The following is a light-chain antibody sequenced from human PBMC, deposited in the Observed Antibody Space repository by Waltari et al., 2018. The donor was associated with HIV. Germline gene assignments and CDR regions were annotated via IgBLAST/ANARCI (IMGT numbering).Light chain of an antibody. CDR2: DVY. CDR1: SNDVGAYDY. V-gene: IGLV2-14*01. CDR3: ASFTSGRLNV. J-gene: IGLJ1*01. Sequence: QSALTQPASVSGSPGQSITISCTGTSNDVGAYDYVSWYQQSPGKVPKLLIYDVYNRPSRISNRFSGSKSGNTAFLTISGLRAEHEADYYCASFTSGRLNVFGSGTKVTVL.